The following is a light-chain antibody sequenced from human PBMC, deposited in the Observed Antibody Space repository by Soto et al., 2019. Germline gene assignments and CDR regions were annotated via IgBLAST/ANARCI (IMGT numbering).Light chain of an antibody. J-gene: IGLJ2*01. CDR1: SSNIGAGYD. V-gene: IGLV1-40*01. Sequence: QSVLTQPPSVSGAPGQRVTISCTGSSSNIGAGYDVQWYQQPSGSAPKLLIFGNSNRPSGVPDRFSGSKSGTSASLAITGLQAEDEADYYCQSYDSSLSVYVVFGGGTQLTVL. CDR3: QSYDSSLSVYVV. CDR2: GNS.